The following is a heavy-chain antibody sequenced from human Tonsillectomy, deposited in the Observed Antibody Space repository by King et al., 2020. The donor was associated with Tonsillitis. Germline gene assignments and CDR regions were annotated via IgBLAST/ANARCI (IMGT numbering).Heavy chain of an antibody. Sequence: QLVQSGAELKKPGAAVRISCKVSGYTFTAHYIHWVHQAPGKGLEWMGLVDPEDGEPMYAEKFQGRVTITADTSTDTAYMQLSGLRSEDTAVYYCATGGLIGVDYWGQGTLVTVSS. D-gene: IGHD3-22*01. CDR2: VDPEDGEP. CDR3: ATGGLIGVDY. V-gene: IGHV1-69-2*01. J-gene: IGHJ4*02. CDR1: GYTFTAHY.